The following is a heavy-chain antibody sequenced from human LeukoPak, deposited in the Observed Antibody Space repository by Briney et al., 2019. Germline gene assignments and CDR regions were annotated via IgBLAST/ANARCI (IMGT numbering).Heavy chain of an antibody. CDR2: ISNNGGRT. Sequence: PGGSLRLSCAGSGFSFSSNTMSWVRQAPGRGLEWVSAISNNGGRTDYADSVKGRFTISRDNSKSTLYLHMDSLRAEDTAVYYCARDEDTSALSEYWGQGTLVTGSS. CDR3: ARDEDTSALSEY. CDR1: GFSFSSNT. V-gene: IGHV3-23*01. J-gene: IGHJ4*02. D-gene: IGHD2/OR15-2a*01.